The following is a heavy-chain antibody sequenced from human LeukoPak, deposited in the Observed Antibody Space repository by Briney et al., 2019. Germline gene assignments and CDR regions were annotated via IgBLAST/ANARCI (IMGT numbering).Heavy chain of an antibody. D-gene: IGHD1-7*01. CDR3: ARKEGITGTTFLFDY. J-gene: IGHJ4*02. CDR1: GGSFSGYY. CDR2: INHSGST. V-gene: IGHV4-34*01. Sequence: SETLSLTCAVYGGSFSGYYWSWIRQPPGKGLEWIGEINHSGSTNYNPSLKSRVTISVDASKNQFSLKLSSVTAADTAVYYCARKEGITGTTFLFDYWGQGTLVTVSS.